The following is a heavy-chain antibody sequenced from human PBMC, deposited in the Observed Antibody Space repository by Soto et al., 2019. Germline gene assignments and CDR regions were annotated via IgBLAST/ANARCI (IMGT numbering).Heavy chain of an antibody. Sequence: PGKGLEWIGYIYHSGSTYYNPSLKSRVTISVDRSKNQFSLKLSSVTAADTAVYYCHARFFFQAAEGIRDYHSVSAFLLNRTSDL. D-gene: IGHD3-3*01. CDR3: HARFFFQAAEGIRDYHSVSAFLLNRTSDL. CDR2: IYHSGST. V-gene: IGHV4-30-2*01. J-gene: IGHJ2*01.